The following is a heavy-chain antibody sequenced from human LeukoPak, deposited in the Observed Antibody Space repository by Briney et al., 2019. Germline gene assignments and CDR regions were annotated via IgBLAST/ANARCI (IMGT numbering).Heavy chain of an antibody. J-gene: IGHJ4*02. CDR1: GGSISSSSYY. V-gene: IGHV4-39*07. CDR2: IYYSGST. D-gene: IGHD3-22*01. CDR3: AGLKTDYYDSSGYPL. Sequence: SETLSLTCTVSGGSISSSSYYWGWIRQPPGKGLEWIGSIYYSGSTYYNPSLKSRVTISVDTSKNQFSLKLSSVTAADTAVYYCAGLKTDYYDSSGYPLWGQGTLVTVSS.